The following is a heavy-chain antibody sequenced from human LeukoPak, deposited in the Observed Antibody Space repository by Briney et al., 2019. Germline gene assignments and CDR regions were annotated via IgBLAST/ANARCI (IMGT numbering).Heavy chain of an antibody. D-gene: IGHD3-22*01. CDR2: IYASGSS. CDR1: DDSISNYY. V-gene: IGHV4-4*07. J-gene: IGHJ6*03. CDR3: ARCLNTYYYDNSGYSPEQSYMDV. Sequence: SETLSLTCTVSDDSISNYYWSWVRQPAGKGLEWIGRIYASGSSNYNPSLKSRITMSVDTSKNQFSLKLSSVTAADTAVYYCARCLNTYYYDNSGYSPEQSYMDVWGKATTVIVSS.